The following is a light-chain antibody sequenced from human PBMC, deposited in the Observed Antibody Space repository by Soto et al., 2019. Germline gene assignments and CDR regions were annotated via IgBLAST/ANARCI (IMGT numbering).Light chain of an antibody. V-gene: IGKV1-39*01. CDR1: QSVSSY. J-gene: IGKJ1*01. CDR2: AAS. Sequence: DIQMTQSPPSLSASVGDRVTITCRSSQSVSSYLNWYQQKPGKAPKLLIYAASSLQSGVPSRFSGSGSGTDFTLTISSLQPEDFATYYCQHSFNTPWTFGQGTKVDTK. CDR3: QHSFNTPWT.